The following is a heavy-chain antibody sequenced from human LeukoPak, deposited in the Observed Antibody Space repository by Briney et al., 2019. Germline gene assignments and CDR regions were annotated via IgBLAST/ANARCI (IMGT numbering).Heavy chain of an antibody. V-gene: IGHV3-7*01. Sequence: GGSLTLSCAASGLPFSSYWMTWVRQAPGKGLEWVANIKQEGSEKLYVDSVEGRFTISREHAKNSVYLQMNSLRAEDTAAYYFAREDYYDSVDYVAWGGPCDVWGQRTTVTVSS. D-gene: IGHD3-10*01. CDR3: AREDYYDSVDYVAWGGPCDV. CDR2: IKQEGSEK. J-gene: IGHJ6*02. CDR1: GLPFSSYW.